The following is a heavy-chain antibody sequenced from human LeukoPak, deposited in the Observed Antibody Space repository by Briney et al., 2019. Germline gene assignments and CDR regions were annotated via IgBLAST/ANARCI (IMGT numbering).Heavy chain of an antibody. CDR3: AKRSRDSSGWFDS. D-gene: IGHD6-19*01. Sequence: GGSLRLSCAASGFTFSSYAMSWVRQAPGEGLDWVSAITGNGVTTYYADSVKGRFTISRDNSKNTLYLQMNSLRVEGTAVYYCAKRSRDSSGWFDSWGQGTLVTVSS. CDR2: ITGNGVTT. J-gene: IGHJ5*01. CDR1: GFTFSSYA. V-gene: IGHV3-23*01.